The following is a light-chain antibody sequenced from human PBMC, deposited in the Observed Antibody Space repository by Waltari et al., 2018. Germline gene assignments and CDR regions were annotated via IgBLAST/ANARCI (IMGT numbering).Light chain of an antibody. J-gene: IGKJ4*01. V-gene: IGKV4-1*01. CDR3: QQYDTTPLT. CDR2: WAS. Sequence: DIVMTQSPDSLAVSLGDRATINCKSSQSLLFSSNNKNYLAWYQQNPGQPPKLLIYWASIRESGVPDRFSGSGSGTDFTLTISSLQAEDVAVYYCQQYDTTPLTFGGGTKVEIK. CDR1: QSLLFSSNNKNY.